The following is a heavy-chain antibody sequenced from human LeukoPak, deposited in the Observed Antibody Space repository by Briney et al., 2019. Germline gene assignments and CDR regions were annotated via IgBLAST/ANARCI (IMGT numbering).Heavy chain of an antibody. Sequence: ASVKVSCKASGYTFTSYDINWVRQATGQGLEWMGWMNPNSGNTGYAQKFQGRVTITRNTSISTAFMWLSSLRSEDTAVYYCARRNTIMVAGLDYWGQGTLVTVSS. CDR2: MNPNSGNT. V-gene: IGHV1-8*01. CDR3: ARRNTIMVAGLDY. D-gene: IGHD5-24*01. J-gene: IGHJ4*02. CDR1: GYTFTSYD.